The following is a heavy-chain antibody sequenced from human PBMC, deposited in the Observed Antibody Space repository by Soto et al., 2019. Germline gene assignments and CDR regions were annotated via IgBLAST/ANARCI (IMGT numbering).Heavy chain of an antibody. CDR3: ARDKRGTYDSSGRDNWFDP. V-gene: IGHV1-69*13. Sequence: XVKVSCKASGGTFSSYAISWVRQAPGQGLEWMGGIIPIFGTANYAQKFQGRVTVTADESTSTAYLELSSLRSEDTAVYYCARDKRGTYDSSGRDNWFDPWGQGTXVTVSS. D-gene: IGHD3-22*01. CDR1: GGTFSSYA. J-gene: IGHJ5*02. CDR2: IIPIFGTA.